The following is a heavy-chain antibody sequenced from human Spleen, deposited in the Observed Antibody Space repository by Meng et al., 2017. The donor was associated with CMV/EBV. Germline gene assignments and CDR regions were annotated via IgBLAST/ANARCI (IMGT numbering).Heavy chain of an antibody. CDR2: IYHSGTT. V-gene: IGHV4-38-2*02. Sequence: SETLSLTCTVSGYSISSGYYWGWIRQSPGKGLEWIGSIYHSGTTHYSPSLKSRVTISVDTSKNLFSLKLSSVTAADTAVYYCARDRGGYCNTTSCYLLGFLSGMDVWGQGTTVTVSS. CDR3: ARDRGGYCNTTSCYLLGFLSGMDV. J-gene: IGHJ6*02. CDR1: GYSISSGYY. D-gene: IGHD2-2*01.